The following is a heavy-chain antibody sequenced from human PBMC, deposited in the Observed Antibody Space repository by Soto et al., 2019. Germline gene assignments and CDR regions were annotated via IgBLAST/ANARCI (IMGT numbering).Heavy chain of an antibody. CDR1: GYTLTKDG. Sequence: QVQLVQSGAEVKNPGASVKVSLNASGYTLTKDGIGWARQAPGQGLEWMGWINTYNGNTNYAQNVQGRVTLTTDTSTSTAYMELRSLRSNDPAIYYCAMVDVYVTPSPQDVWGQGTTVIVSS. D-gene: IGHD3-16*01. CDR2: INTYNGNT. J-gene: IGHJ6*02. CDR3: AMVDVYVTPSPQDV. V-gene: IGHV1-18*01.